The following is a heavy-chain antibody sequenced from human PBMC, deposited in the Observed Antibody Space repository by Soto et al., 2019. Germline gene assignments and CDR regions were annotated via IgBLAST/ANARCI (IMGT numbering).Heavy chain of an antibody. CDR3: ARGKGMEENYYYYGMDI. J-gene: IGHJ6*02. CDR2: LNGGTGQT. Sequence: ASVKVSCQASGYTFSTYAIHWVRQAPGQSLEWMGWLNGGTGQTRYSQRFQDRVTITRDTSASTAYMEVSSLRPEDTAVYYCARGKGMEENYYYYGMDIWGQGPTVTVSS. D-gene: IGHD1-1*01. V-gene: IGHV1-3*01. CDR1: GYTFSTYA.